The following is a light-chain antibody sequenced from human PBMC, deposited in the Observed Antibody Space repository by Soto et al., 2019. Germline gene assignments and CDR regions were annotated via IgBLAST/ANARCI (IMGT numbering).Light chain of an antibody. CDR2: GAS. CDR3: HQYDDGPYT. CDR1: QSVSSN. J-gene: IGKJ2*01. V-gene: IGKV3-15*01. Sequence: EIVMTQSPATLSVSPGERATLSCRASQSVSSNLAWYQQKPGQAPRLLIYGASTRATGIPARFSGSGSGTEFTLTISSLQSEDFAVYYCHQYDDGPYTFGQGTKVDI.